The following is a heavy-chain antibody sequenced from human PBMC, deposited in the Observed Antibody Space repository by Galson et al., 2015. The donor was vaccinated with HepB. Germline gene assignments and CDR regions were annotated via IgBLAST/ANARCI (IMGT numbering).Heavy chain of an antibody. Sequence: SVKVSCKASGYTFTSYAMHWVRQAPGQRLEWMGWINAGNGNTKYSQKFQGRVTITRDTSASTAYMELSSLRSEDTAVYYCARGPVLEWLQYYYGMDVWGQGTTVTVSS. J-gene: IGHJ6*02. CDR3: ARGPVLEWLQYYYGMDV. D-gene: IGHD3-3*01. CDR2: INAGNGNT. V-gene: IGHV1-3*01. CDR1: GYTFTSYA.